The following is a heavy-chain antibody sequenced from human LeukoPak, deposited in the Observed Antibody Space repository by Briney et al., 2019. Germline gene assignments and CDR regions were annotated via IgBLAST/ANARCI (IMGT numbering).Heavy chain of an antibody. CDR1: GFTFSTFW. V-gene: IGHV3-74*01. CDR2: IIVGGSIT. J-gene: IGHJ4*02. D-gene: IGHD5-12*01. CDR3: ASPYSGYDYNFDY. Sequence: GGSLRLSCAASGFTFSTFWMHWVRQAPGKGLVWVSRIIVGGSITSYADSVKGRFTISRDNSKNTLFLQMSSLRTEDTAVYYCASPYSGYDYNFDYWGQGTLVTVSS.